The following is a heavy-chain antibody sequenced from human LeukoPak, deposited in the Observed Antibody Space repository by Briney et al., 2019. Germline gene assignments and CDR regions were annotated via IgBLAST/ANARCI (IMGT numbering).Heavy chain of an antibody. CDR3: AKDIAAAGSVDY. Sequence: GGSLRLSCAASGFIFKNYAMTWVRQAPGKGLEWVASISGSDGSTFYRDSVRGRFTISRDNSENTLYLQMKHLRPEDTAVYYCAKDIAAAGSVDYWGQGTLVTVSS. D-gene: IGHD6-13*01. CDR2: ISGSDGST. J-gene: IGHJ4*02. V-gene: IGHV3-23*01. CDR1: GFIFKNYA.